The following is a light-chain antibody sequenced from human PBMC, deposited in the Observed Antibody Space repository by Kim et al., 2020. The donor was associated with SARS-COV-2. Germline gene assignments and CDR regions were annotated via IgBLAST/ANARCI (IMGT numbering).Light chain of an antibody. CDR3: QSYDSSLSGSKV. CDR2: GNS. J-gene: IGLJ3*02. Sequence: VTISCTGSSSNIGAGYDVHWYQQLPGTAPKLLIYGNSNRPSGVPDRFSGSKSGTSASLAITGLQAEDEADYYCQSYDSSLSGSKVFGGGTKLTVL. CDR1: SSNIGAGYD. V-gene: IGLV1-40*01.